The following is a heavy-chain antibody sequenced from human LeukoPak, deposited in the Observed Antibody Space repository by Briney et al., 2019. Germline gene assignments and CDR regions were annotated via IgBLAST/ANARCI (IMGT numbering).Heavy chain of an antibody. D-gene: IGHD3-22*01. J-gene: IGHJ4*02. Sequence: SETLSLTCTVSGGSISSSSYYWGWIRQPPGTGLEWIGSIYYSGSTYYNPSLKSRVTISVDTSKNQFSLKLSSVTAADTAVYYCARRGRNYYDSSGSDYWGQGTLVTVSS. CDR3: ARRGRNYYDSSGSDY. V-gene: IGHV4-39*01. CDR2: IYYSGST. CDR1: GGSISSSSYY.